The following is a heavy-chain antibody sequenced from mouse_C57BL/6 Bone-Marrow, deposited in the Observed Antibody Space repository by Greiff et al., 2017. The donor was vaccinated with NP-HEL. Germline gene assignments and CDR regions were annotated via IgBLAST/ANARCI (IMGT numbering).Heavy chain of an antibody. V-gene: IGHV3-6*01. Sequence: VQLKQSGPGLVKPSQSLSLTCSVTGYSITSGYYWNWIRQFPGNKLEWMGYISYDGSNNYNPSLKNRISITRDTSKNQFFLKLNSVTTEDTATYYCASRTPYWGQGTLVTVSA. CDR1: GYSITSGYY. J-gene: IGHJ3*01. CDR3: ASRTPY. CDR2: ISYDGSN.